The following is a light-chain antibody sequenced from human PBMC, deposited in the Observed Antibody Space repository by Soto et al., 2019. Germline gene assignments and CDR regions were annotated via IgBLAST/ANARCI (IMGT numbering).Light chain of an antibody. Sequence: SALTQPPSASGSLGQSVTISCTGTSSDVGGYIYVSWFQQHPGKAPKLLIFEGTNRPSGVSNRFSGSKSGNTASLTISGLQAEDEAIYFCSSSTNTNTLVIFGGGTKVTVL. CDR1: SSDVGGYIY. V-gene: IGLV2-14*01. J-gene: IGLJ2*01. CDR3: SSSTNTNTLVI. CDR2: EGT.